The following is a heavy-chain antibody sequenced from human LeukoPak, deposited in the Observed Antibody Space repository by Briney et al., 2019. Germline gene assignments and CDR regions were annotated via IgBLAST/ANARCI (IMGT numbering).Heavy chain of an antibody. Sequence: PGGSLKLSCAASGFTFSGSAMHWVRQASGKGLEWVGRIRSKANSYATAYAASVKGRFTISRDGSKNTAYLQMNSLKTEDTAVYYCTRQIGPYYFDYWGQGTLVTVSS. CDR3: TRQIGPYYFDY. CDR2: IRSKANSYAT. J-gene: IGHJ4*02. CDR1: GFTFSGSA. V-gene: IGHV3-73*01.